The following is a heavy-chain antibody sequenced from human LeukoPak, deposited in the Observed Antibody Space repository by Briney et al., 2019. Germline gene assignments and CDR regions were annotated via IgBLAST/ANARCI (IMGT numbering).Heavy chain of an antibody. CDR3: ASKGNDFWSGYSPLVV. CDR1: GGSVSSGSYY. Sequence: SETLSLTCTVSGGSVSSGSYYWSWIRQPQGKGLEWIGYIYYSGSTNYNPSLKSRVTISVDTSKNQFSLKLSSVTAADTAVYYCASKGNDFWSGYSPLVVWGQGTTVTVSS. CDR2: IYYSGST. D-gene: IGHD3-3*01. V-gene: IGHV4-61*01. J-gene: IGHJ6*02.